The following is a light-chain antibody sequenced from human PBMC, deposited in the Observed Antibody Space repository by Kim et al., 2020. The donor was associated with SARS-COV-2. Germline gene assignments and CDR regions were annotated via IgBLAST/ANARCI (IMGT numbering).Light chain of an antibody. V-gene: IGLV1-51*01. Sequence: QSVLTQPPSVSAAPGQKVTISCSGTYSNVGRNDVQWYQQHPAAAPNLLLFDNDNRPSGVPDRFSGSKSDTTATLDITGLQTGDEAHYYCAGWDSSLCGVVFGGGTQLTVL. CDR3: AGWDSSLCGVV. CDR2: DND. J-gene: IGLJ3*02. CDR1: YSNVGRND.